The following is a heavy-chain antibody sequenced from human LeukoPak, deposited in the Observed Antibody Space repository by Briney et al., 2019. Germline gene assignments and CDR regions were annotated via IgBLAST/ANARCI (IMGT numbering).Heavy chain of an antibody. J-gene: IGHJ6*03. Sequence: PSETLSLTCTVSGGSISSGSYYWSWIRQPAGKGLEWIGRIYTSGSTNYNPSLKSRVTISVDTSKNQFSLKLSSVPAADTAVYYCARATMGNYYYYYMDVWGKGTTVTVSS. D-gene: IGHD3-10*01. CDR3: ARATMGNYYYYYMDV. CDR1: GGSISSGSYY. V-gene: IGHV4-61*02. CDR2: IYTSGST.